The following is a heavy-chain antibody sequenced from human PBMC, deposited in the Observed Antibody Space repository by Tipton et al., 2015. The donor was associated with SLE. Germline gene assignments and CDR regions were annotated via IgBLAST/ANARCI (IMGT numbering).Heavy chain of an antibody. V-gene: IGHV4-34*01. CDR3: ARGGLYSSGWFDP. CDR1: GGSFSGYY. D-gene: IGHD6-25*01. Sequence: TLSLTCAVYGGSFSGYYWSWIRQPPGKGLEWIGEINHSGSTNYNPSLKSRVTISVDTSKNQFSLKLSSVTAADTAVYYCARGGLYSSGWFDPWGQGPLVTVSS. CDR2: INHSGST. J-gene: IGHJ5*02.